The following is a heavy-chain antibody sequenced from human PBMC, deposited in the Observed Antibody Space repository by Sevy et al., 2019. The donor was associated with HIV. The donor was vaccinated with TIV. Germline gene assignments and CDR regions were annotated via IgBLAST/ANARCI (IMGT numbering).Heavy chain of an antibody. CDR2: IYYSGST. CDR1: GGSVSSGSYY. J-gene: IGHJ4*02. CDR3: ARDKHYYDSSGSNFDY. D-gene: IGHD3-22*01. V-gene: IGHV4-61*01. Sequence: SETLSLTCTVSGGSVSSGSYYWSWIRQPPGKGLEWIGYIYYSGSTNYNPSLKSRVTISVDTSKNQFSLKLSSVTAADTAVYYCARDKHYYDSSGSNFDYWGQGTLVTVSS.